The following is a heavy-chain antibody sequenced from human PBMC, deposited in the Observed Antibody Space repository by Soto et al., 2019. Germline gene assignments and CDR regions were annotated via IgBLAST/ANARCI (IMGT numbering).Heavy chain of an antibody. CDR1: GGSISSYY. D-gene: IGHD6-6*01. V-gene: IGHV4-59*01. J-gene: IGHJ5*02. Sequence: SETLSLTCTVSGGSISSYYWSWIRQPPGKGLEWIGYIYYSGNTNYNPSLKSRVTISADMSTNQFSLKLSSVTAADTAVYYCVRASRGSSSSNSWFDPWGQGTLVTVSS. CDR2: IYYSGNT. CDR3: VRASRGSSSSNSWFDP.